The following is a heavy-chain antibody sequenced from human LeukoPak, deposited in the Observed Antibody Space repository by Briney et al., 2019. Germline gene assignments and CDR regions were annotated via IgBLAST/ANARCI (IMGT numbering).Heavy chain of an antibody. CDR2: IIPIFGTA. CDR1: GGTFSSYA. CDR3: ARDLLEGGSHSGYFDY. V-gene: IGHV1-69*05. D-gene: IGHD1-26*01. J-gene: IGHJ4*02. Sequence: SVKVSCKASGGTFSSYAISWVRQAPGQGLEWMGGIIPIFGTANYAQKFQGRVTITTDESTSTAYMELSSLRSEDTAVYCCARDLLEGGSHSGYFDYWGQGTLVTVSS.